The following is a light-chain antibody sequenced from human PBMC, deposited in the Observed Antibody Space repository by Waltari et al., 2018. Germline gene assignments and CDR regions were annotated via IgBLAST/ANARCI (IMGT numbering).Light chain of an antibody. CDR2: DVS. CDR1: QSVSNN. CDR3: QQRTSWPPGLS. Sequence: EIVLTQSPATLSLSPGERATLSCRASQSVSNNLAWYQQKPGQAPRLLIYDVSSRATGIPARISARGAGTDFTLTSSSLEPEDSAVYYCQQRTSWPPGLSFGGGTNVEIK. V-gene: IGKV3-11*01. J-gene: IGKJ4*01.